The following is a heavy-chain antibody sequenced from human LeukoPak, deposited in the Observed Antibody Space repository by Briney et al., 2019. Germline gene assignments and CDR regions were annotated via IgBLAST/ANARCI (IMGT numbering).Heavy chain of an antibody. Sequence: SETLSLTCTASGASVSTYYWSWIRQPPGKGLEWIGYIDFSGSTSYNPSLKSRVTISVDTSKNQSSLKLSSVTAADTAVYYCARGSDYFDYWGQGTLVTVSS. CDR3: ARGSDYFDY. CDR1: GASVSTYY. V-gene: IGHV4-59*02. J-gene: IGHJ4*02. D-gene: IGHD1-26*01. CDR2: IDFSGST.